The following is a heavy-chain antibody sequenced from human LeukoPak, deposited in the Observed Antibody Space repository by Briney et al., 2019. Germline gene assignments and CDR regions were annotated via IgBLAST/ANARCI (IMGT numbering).Heavy chain of an antibody. CDR1: GYTFTSYA. J-gene: IGHJ4*02. CDR2: INAGNGNT. CDR3: ARDHTILMGTFDY. Sequence: ASVKVSCKASGYTFTSYAMHWVRQAPGQRLEWMGWINAGNGNTKYSQKFQGRVTITRDTSASTAYMELSSLRSEDTAVHYCARDHTILMGTFDYWGQGTLVTVSS. V-gene: IGHV1-3*01. D-gene: IGHD2-8*01.